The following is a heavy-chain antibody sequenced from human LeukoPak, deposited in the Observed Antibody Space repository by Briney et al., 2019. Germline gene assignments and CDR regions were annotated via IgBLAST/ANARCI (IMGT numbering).Heavy chain of an antibody. CDR3: ARGVFRWNYITSDY. CDR1: GGSFSGYY. CDR2: INHSGST. V-gene: IGHV4-34*01. J-gene: IGHJ4*02. Sequence: SETLSLTCAVYGGSFSGYYWSWIRQPPGKGLEWIGEINHSGSTNYNPSLKSRVTISVDTSKNQFSLKLSSVTAADTAVYYCARGVFRWNYITSDYWGQGTLVTASS. D-gene: IGHD1-7*01.